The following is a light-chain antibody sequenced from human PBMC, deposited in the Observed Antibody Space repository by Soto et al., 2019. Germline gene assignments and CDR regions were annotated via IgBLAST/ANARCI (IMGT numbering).Light chain of an antibody. Sequence: EIVLTQSPGTLSLSPGERATLSCRASHSVSRTYLAWYQQKPGQAPRLLIYGASDRATGTPDRFSGSGSGTDFTLTISRLAPEDSAVYYCQQFDGSVTFGQGKRLDIK. CDR1: HSVSRTY. V-gene: IGKV3-20*01. J-gene: IGKJ5*01. CDR2: GAS. CDR3: QQFDGSVT.